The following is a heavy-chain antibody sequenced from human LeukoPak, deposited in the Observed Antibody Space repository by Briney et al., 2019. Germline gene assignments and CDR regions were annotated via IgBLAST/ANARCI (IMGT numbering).Heavy chain of an antibody. J-gene: IGHJ4*02. CDR1: GGSFSGYY. CDR2: INHSGST. V-gene: IGHV4-34*01. CDR3: ASELVDYDFWSGYYPKYHFDY. D-gene: IGHD3-3*01. Sequence: SETLSLTCAVYGGSFSGYYWSWIRQPPGKGLEWIGEINHSGSTNYNPSLKSRVTISVDTSKNQFSLKLSSVTAADTAVYYCASELVDYDFWSGYYPKYHFDYWGQGTLVTVSS.